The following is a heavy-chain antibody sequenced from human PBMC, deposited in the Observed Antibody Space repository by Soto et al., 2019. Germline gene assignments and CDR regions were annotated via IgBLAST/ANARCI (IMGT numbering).Heavy chain of an antibody. CDR1: GGSISSGGYY. J-gene: IGHJ5*02. D-gene: IGHD4-17*01. Sequence: QVQLQESGPGLVKPSQTLSLTCTVSGGSISSGGYYWSWIRQHPGKGLEWIGYIYYTGSTYYNPSLQSRVNRLVDKSKTQFSLKMSSVTAADTAVYYCASVLGIRLRVNWFDTWRQGTLVTVSS. CDR3: ASVLGIRLRVNWFDT. CDR2: IYYTGST. V-gene: IGHV4-31*03.